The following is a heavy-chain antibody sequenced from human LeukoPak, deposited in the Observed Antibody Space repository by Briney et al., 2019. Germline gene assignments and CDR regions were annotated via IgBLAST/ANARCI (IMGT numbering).Heavy chain of an antibody. CDR1: GGSVSSGSYY. V-gene: IGHV4-61*01. CDR3: ARESGYYGSGSYFL. J-gene: IGHJ4*02. Sequence: SETLSLTCTVSGGSVSSGSYYWRWIRQPPGKGLEWIGYIYYSGSTNYNPSLKSRVTISVDTSKNQFSLKLSSVTAADTAVYYCARESGYYGSGSYFLWGQGTLVTVSS. D-gene: IGHD3-10*01. CDR2: IYYSGST.